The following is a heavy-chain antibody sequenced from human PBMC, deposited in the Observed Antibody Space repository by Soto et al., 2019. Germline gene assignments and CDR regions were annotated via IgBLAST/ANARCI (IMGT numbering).Heavy chain of an antibody. CDR1: GGSISSGGYS. CDR2: IYHSGST. D-gene: IGHD5-12*01. V-gene: IGHV4-30-2*01. CDR3: ARRRGFPYYYGMDV. Sequence: QLQLQESGSGLVKPSQTLSLTCAVSGGSISSGGYSWSWIRQPPGKGLEWIGYIYHSGSTYYNPSHKSRVTISVDRSKNQFSLKLSSVTAADTAVYYCARRRGFPYYYGMDVWGQGTTVTVSS. J-gene: IGHJ6*02.